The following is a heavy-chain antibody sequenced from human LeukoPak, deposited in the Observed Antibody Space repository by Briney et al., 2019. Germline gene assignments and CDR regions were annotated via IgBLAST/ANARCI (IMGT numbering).Heavy chain of an antibody. Sequence: PSETLSLTCTVSGGSVSSGGYSWSWIRQPPGKGLECIGYIFHSGSTYYNPSLKSRVTISVDRSKNQFSLKVNSVTAADTAVYYCARGLPYLYWGQGTLVTVSS. CDR3: ARGLPYLY. J-gene: IGHJ4*02. V-gene: IGHV4-30-2*01. D-gene: IGHD2-21*02. CDR2: IFHSGST. CDR1: GGSVSSGGYS.